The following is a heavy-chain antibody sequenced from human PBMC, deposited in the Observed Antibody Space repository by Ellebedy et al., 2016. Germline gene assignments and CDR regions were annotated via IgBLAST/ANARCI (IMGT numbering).Heavy chain of an antibody. D-gene: IGHD3-10*01. CDR2: ISSNSIYT. J-gene: IGHJ6*02. Sequence: GGSLRLSCAASGFTFSDYYMSWIRQAPGKGLEWVAYISSNSIYTNIADSVKGRFTISRDNAHSSLYLQMNSLSAGDTAVYYCVRGGEVSHYYGMDVWGQGTTVTVSS. V-gene: IGHV3-11*06. CDR1: GFTFSDYY. CDR3: VRGGEVSHYYGMDV.